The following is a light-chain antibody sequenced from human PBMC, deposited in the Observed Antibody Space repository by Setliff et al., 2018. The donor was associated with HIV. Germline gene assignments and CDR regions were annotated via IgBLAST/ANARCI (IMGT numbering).Light chain of an antibody. J-gene: IGLJ1*01. CDR1: SSDVGAYNY. V-gene: IGLV2-11*01. CDR2: DVS. Sequence: QSALTQPRSVSGSPGQSVTLPCTGSSSDVGAYNYVSWYQQYPGKAPKLIIYDVSKRPSGVPDRFSGSKSGDTASLTISGLQSEDEADYYCCSYAGTYTYIFGSGTKGTVL. CDR3: CSYAGTYTYI.